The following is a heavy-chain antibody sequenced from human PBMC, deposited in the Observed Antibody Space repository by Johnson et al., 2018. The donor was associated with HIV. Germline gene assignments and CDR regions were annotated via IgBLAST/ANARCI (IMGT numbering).Heavy chain of an antibody. CDR1: GFTFDDYA. CDR3: AKDKALRTIFGVVGPGAFDI. CDR2: ISWNSGSI. Sequence: VLLVESGGGLVQPGRSLRLSCAASGFTFDDYAMQWVRQAPGKGLEWVSGISWNSGSIGYADSVKGRLTISSDNAKNSLYLQMNSLRAEDTALYYCAKDKALRTIFGVVGPGAFDIWGQGTMVTVSS. V-gene: IGHV3-9*01. D-gene: IGHD3-3*01. J-gene: IGHJ3*02.